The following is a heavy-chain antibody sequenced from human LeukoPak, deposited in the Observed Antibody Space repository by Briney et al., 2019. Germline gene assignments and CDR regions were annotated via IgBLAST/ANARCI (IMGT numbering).Heavy chain of an antibody. CDR2: ISGDGSGT. D-gene: IGHD6-6*01. CDR1: GFTLRNYW. V-gene: IGHV3-74*01. Sequence: GGSLRLSCAASGFTLRNYWMHWVRQVPGRGLVWVSRISGDGSGTNYADSVKGRFTISRDNAKNTVYPQINNLRAQDTAVYFCARYSSSSGGPSYYLDYWGQGTLVTVSS. CDR3: ARYSSSSGGPSYYLDY. J-gene: IGHJ4*02.